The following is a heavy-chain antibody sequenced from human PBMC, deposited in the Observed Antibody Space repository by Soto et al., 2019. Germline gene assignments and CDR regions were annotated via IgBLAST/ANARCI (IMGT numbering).Heavy chain of an antibody. CDR3: ARDGDVNTGFGKDY. CDR1: VFTFSSYG. J-gene: IGHJ4*02. V-gene: IGHV3-33*01. D-gene: IGHD3-16*01. CDR2: IWHDGGNK. Sequence: WWSLRLSCAASVFTFSSYGMHWFRQAPGKGLEWVAFIWHDGGNKFYAESVKGRFTISRDNSKNTLYLQMTSLSAEDTAMYYCARDGDVNTGFGKDYWGQGTLVTV.